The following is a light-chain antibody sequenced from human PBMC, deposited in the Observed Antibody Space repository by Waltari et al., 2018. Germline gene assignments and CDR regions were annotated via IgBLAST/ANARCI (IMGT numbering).Light chain of an antibody. CDR1: QSGLYSAKNKSY. Sequence: DIVMTQSPDSLAVSLGERATINCRSSQSGLYSAKNKSYLAWYQQKPGQPPKLLISWASTRESGVPDRFSGSGSGTDFTLTISSLQAEDVAVYYCQQCYSSVRTFGQGTKVEIK. CDR2: WAS. V-gene: IGKV4-1*01. J-gene: IGKJ1*01. CDR3: QQCYSSVRT.